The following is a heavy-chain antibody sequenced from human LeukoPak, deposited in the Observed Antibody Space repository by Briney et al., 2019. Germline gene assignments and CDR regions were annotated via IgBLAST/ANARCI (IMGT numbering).Heavy chain of an antibody. CDR1: GGSISSYY. D-gene: IGHD3-10*01. V-gene: IGHV4-59*01. CDR2: IYYSGST. J-gene: IGHJ3*02. Sequence: SETLSLTCTVSGGSISSYYWSWIRQPPGKGLEWIGYIYYSGSTNYNPSLKSRVTISVDTSKNQFSLKLSSVTAADTAVYYCARDPRRVYGSGSYYFAFDIWGQGTMVTVSS. CDR3: ARDPRRVYGSGSYYFAFDI.